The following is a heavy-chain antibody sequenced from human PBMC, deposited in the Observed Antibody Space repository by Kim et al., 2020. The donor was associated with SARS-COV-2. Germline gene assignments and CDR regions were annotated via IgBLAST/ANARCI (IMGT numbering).Heavy chain of an antibody. CDR3: ARDDGYGFDD. CDR1: GGSINSPAYY. Sequence: SETLSLTCTVSGGSINSPAYYWSWIRQYPGKGLEWIGYIQNSGSTNYNPSLKSRITISVDTSKNYFSLEMTSVTSADTAMYYCARDDGYGFDDWGQGALV. J-gene: IGHJ4*02. V-gene: IGHV4-31*03. D-gene: IGHD4-17*01. CDR2: IQNSGST.